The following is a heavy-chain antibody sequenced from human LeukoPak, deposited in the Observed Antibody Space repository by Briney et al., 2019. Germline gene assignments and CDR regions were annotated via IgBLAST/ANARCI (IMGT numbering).Heavy chain of an antibody. CDR2: IYYSGST. V-gene: IGHV4-39*07. CDR1: GGSISSSSYY. D-gene: IGHD3-16*01. Sequence: SETLSLTCTVSGGSISSSSYYWGWIRQPPGKGLEWIGSIYYSGSTYYNPSLKSRVTISVDTSKNQFSLKLSSVTAADTAVYYCARVLGASFRFGWFDPWGQGTLVTVSS. J-gene: IGHJ5*02. CDR3: ARVLGASFRFGWFDP.